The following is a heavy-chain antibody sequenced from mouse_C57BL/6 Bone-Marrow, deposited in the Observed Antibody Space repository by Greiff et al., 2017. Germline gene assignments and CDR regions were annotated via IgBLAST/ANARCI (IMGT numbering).Heavy chain of an antibody. J-gene: IGHJ1*03. Sequence: EVKLVESGGGLVQPGGSLKLSCAASGFTFSSYGMSWVRQAPGKRLEWVASISNFGCSIYYPDTVTGRFTISRDNAKNTLYLEMSSLRSEDTAMYYCARGEMGGDHFEDWGKGTTVTVSS. V-gene: IGHV5-15*01. CDR3: ARGEMGGDHFED. CDR1: GFTFSSYG. CDR2: ISNFGCSI. D-gene: IGHD3-3*01.